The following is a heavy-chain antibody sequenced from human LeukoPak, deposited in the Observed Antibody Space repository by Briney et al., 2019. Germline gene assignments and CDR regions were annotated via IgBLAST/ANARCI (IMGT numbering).Heavy chain of an antibody. Sequence: PSETLSLTCTVSGGSISSGSYYWGWIRQPPGKGLEWIGSIYNSGSTYYNPSLKSRVTISVDTSKNQISLRLTSVTAADTAVYYCARDPGVYCSGGNCYTSYYMDVWSRGTTVTVSS. J-gene: IGHJ6*03. V-gene: IGHV4-39*07. CDR2: IYNSGST. D-gene: IGHD2-15*01. CDR1: GGSISSGSYY. CDR3: ARDPGVYCSGGNCYTSYYMDV.